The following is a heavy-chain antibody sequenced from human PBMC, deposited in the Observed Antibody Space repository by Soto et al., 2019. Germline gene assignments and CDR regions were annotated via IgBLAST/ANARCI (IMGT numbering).Heavy chain of an antibody. J-gene: IGHJ4*02. V-gene: IGHV4-34*01. CDR1: GGSFRNYY. CDR3: ARQRTSVVTQAYFDV. D-gene: IGHD2-21*02. CDR2: VNHSGEA. Sequence: SETLSLPCGVYGGSFRNYYWIWVRQRPGKGLEWIGEVNHSGEATYNPSLQSHLTISLDTSKDQFSLKLKSVTADETALYFCARQRTSVVTQAYFDVWGPGSLVTVSS.